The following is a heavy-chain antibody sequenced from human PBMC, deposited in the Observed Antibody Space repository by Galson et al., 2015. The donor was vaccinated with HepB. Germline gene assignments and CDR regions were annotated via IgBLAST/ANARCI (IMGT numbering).Heavy chain of an antibody. Sequence: SMRLSCAASGFTLSSYWMHWVRKAPGKGLVWVSRINSDGSSTSYADSVKGRFTISRDNAKNTLYLQMNSLKASDTAMYYCARHRGGATAAGYYYMDVWGQGTLVTVSS. D-gene: IGHD1-26*01. CDR3: ARHRGGATAAGYYYMDV. CDR2: INSDGSST. CDR1: GFTLSSYW. V-gene: IGHV3-74*01. J-gene: IGHJ6*03.